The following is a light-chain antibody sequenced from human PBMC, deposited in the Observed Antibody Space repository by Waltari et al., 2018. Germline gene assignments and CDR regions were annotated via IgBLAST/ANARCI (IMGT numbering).Light chain of an antibody. Sequence: QSALTQPASVSGSPGQSLTIPCTGTSRDVGGSNSAPWYQKLPGKAPKPMIYDVSNRPSGVSNRFSGSKFGNTASLTISGLQVEDEADYYCSSYTSSSTLYVFGTGTKVTVL. J-gene: IGLJ1*01. CDR3: SSYTSSSTLYV. CDR1: SRDVGGSNS. V-gene: IGLV2-14*01. CDR2: DVS.